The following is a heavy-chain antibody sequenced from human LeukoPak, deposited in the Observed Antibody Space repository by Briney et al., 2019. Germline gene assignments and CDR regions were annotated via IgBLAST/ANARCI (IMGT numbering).Heavy chain of an antibody. D-gene: IGHD3-22*01. V-gene: IGHV3-53*01. CDR2: LYSGGNT. Sequence: PGGSLRLSCAASGFTVSNNYMNWVRQAPGEGLEWVSILYSGGNTYYADSVKGRFTISRDNSKNTLYLQMNSLRAEDTAVYYCARGRYDSSGSWYFDYWGQGTLVTVSP. CDR1: GFTVSNNY. J-gene: IGHJ4*02. CDR3: ARGRYDSSGSWYFDY.